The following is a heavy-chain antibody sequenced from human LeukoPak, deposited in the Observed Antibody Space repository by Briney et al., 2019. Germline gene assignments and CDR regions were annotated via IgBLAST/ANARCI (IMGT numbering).Heavy chain of an antibody. CDR1: GGTFSSYY. D-gene: IGHD5-12*01. V-gene: IGHV1-46*01. Sequence: ASVKVSCKASGGTFSSYYMHWVRQAPGQGLEWMGIINPSGGSTSYAQKLQGRVTMTTDTSTGTAYMELRSLRSDDTAVYYCARDRREFYYWGQGTLVTVSS. CDR3: ARDRREFYY. J-gene: IGHJ4*02. CDR2: INPSGGST.